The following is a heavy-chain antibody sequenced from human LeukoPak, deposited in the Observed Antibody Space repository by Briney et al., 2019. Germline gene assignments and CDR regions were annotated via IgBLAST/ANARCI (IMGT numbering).Heavy chain of an antibody. J-gene: IGHJ4*02. CDR1: GFTFSSYW. D-gene: IGHD2-2*01. CDR2: IKQDGSEK. Sequence: TGGSLRLSCAASGFTFSSYWMSWVRQAPGKGLEWVANIKQDGSEKYYVDSVKGRFTISRDNAKNSLYLQMNSLRAEDTAVYYCARVAAKPAATALDYWGQGTLVTVSS. V-gene: IGHV3-7*01. CDR3: ARVAAKPAATALDY.